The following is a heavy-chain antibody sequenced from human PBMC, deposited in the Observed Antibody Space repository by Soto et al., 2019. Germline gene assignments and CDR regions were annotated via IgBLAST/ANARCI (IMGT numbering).Heavy chain of an antibody. J-gene: IGHJ4*02. V-gene: IGHV4-39*01. Sequence: SETLSLTCTVSGGSISSSSYYWGWIRQPPGKGLEWIGSIYYSGSTYYNPSLKSRVTISVDTSKNQFSLKLTSVTVADTAVYFCARARYNGYDLPYYFDYWGQGTLVTVSS. CDR3: ARARYNGYDLPYYFDY. CDR2: IYYSGST. CDR1: GGSISSSSYY. D-gene: IGHD5-12*01.